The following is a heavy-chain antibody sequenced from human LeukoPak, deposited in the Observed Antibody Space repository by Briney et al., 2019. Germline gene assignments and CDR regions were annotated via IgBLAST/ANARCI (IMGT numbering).Heavy chain of an antibody. CDR2: IYYSGST. Sequence: SETLSLTCTVSGGSIFSYYWSWIRQPPGKGLEWMGYIYYSGSTNYNPSLKSRVTISVDTSKNQFSLKLSSVTAADTAVYYCVASYGYYYFDYWGQGTLVTVSS. V-gene: IGHV4-59*08. CDR3: VASYGYYYFDY. CDR1: GGSIFSYY. D-gene: IGHD5-18*01. J-gene: IGHJ4*02.